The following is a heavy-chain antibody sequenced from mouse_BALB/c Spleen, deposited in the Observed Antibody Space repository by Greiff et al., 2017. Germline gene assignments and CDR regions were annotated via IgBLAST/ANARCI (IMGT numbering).Heavy chain of an antibody. CDR2: ISDGGSYT. J-gene: IGHJ3*01. CDR3: ARDGGAAWFAY. CDR1: GFTFSDYY. V-gene: IGHV5-4*02. D-gene: IGHD1-1*02. Sequence: EVKLMESGGGLVKPGGSLKLSCAASGFTFSDYYMYWVRQTPEKRLEWVATISDGGSYTYYPDSVKGRFTISRDNAKNNLYLQMSSLKSEDTAMYYCARDGGAAWFAYWGQGTLVTVSA.